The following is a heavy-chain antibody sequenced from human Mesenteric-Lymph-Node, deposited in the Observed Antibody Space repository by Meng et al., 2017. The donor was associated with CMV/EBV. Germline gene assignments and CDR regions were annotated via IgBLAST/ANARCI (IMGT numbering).Heavy chain of an antibody. J-gene: IGHJ4*02. D-gene: IGHD3-22*01. CDR1: GFTFSSYE. CDR3: ARVVGGYYQKYYFDS. Sequence: GESLKISCAASGFTFSSYEMNWVRQAPGKGLEWVSYISSSGSTIYYADSMEGRFTISRDNAKNSLYLQVNSLRAEDTAVYYCARVVGGYYQKYYFDSWGQGTLVTVSS. CDR2: ISSSGSTI. V-gene: IGHV3-48*03.